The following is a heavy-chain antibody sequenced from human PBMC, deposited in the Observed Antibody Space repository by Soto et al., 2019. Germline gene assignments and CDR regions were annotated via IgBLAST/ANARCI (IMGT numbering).Heavy chain of an antibody. CDR2: ISAYNGNT. Sequence: ASVKVSCKASGYTFTSYGISWVRQAPGQGLEWMGWISAYNGNTNYAQKLQGRVTMTTDTSTSTAYMELRSLRSDDTAVYYCARDRNYGSGSYYKRNWFDPWGQGTLVTVSS. J-gene: IGHJ5*02. V-gene: IGHV1-18*01. D-gene: IGHD3-10*01. CDR1: GYTFTSYG. CDR3: ARDRNYGSGSYYKRNWFDP.